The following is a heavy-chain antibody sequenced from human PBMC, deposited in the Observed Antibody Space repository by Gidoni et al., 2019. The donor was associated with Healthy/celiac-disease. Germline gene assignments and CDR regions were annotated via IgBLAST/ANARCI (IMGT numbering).Heavy chain of an antibody. Sequence: QVQLVESGGGVVQPGRSLRLSCAASRFTFRSYAMHWVRQAPGKGLEWVAVISYDGSNKYYADSVKCRFTISRDNSKNTLYLQMNSLRAEDTAVYYCARGGLNPGYGVDWFDPWGQGTLVTVSS. V-gene: IGHV3-30*01. CDR3: ARGGLNPGYGVDWFDP. D-gene: IGHD3-9*01. CDR2: ISYDGSNK. CDR1: RFTFRSYA. J-gene: IGHJ5*02.